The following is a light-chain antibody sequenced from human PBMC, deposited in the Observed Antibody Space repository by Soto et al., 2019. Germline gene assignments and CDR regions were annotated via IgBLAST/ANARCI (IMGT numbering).Light chain of an antibody. J-gene: IGLJ1*01. CDR2: EVS. CDR3: SSYAGSNNFYV. CDR1: SRKVGGYNY. V-gene: IGLV2-8*01. Sequence: SAPSQPPPPAAAPGQAGTISFPGTSRKVGGYNYVSWYQQHPGKAPKLMIYEVSKRPPGVPDRFSGSKSGNTASLTVSGLQAEDEADYYCSSYAGSNNFYVFGTGTKVTVL.